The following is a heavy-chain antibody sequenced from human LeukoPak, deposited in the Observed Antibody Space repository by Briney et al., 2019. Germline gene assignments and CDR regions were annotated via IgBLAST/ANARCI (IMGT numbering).Heavy chain of an antibody. CDR1: GYTFTGYY. J-gene: IGHJ4*02. CDR2: INPNSGGT. D-gene: IGHD5-24*01. CDR3: ARRVDGYNSFYFDY. V-gene: IGHV1-2*02. Sequence: ASVKVSCKASGYTFTGYYMHWVRQAPGQGLEWMGWINPNSGGTNYAQKFQGRVTMTRDMSTSTVYMELSSLRSEDTAVYYCARRVDGYNSFYFDYWGQGTLVTVSS.